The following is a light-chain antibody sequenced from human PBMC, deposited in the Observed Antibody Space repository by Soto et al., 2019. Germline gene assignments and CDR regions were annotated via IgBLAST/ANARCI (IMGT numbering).Light chain of an antibody. CDR3: QQYENLPT. CDR2: DAS. V-gene: IGKV1-33*01. Sequence: DIQMTQTPSSLSASVGDRVTITCRASQSISSYLNWYQQKPGKAPKLLIYDASNLEAGVPSRFRGSGSGTDFTFTISRLQPEDIATYYCQQYENLPTFGQGTRLEIK. CDR1: QSISSY. J-gene: IGKJ5*01.